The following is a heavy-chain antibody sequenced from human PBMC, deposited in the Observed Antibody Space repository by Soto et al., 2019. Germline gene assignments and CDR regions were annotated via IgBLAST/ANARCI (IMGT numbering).Heavy chain of an antibody. J-gene: IGHJ4*02. D-gene: IGHD1-1*01. V-gene: IGHV3-66*01. CDR1: GFTVSSNY. CDR3: AGRNNPYGTYDY. Sequence: EVHLVESGGGLVQPGGSLRLSCAASGFTVSSNYMSWVRQAPGKGLEVVSMIYTDGTTHYTDSVKARFSIYRDNSKNTLYLQMNSLSAEDTAVYYCAGRNNPYGTYDYWGQGALVTVSS. CDR2: IYTDGTT.